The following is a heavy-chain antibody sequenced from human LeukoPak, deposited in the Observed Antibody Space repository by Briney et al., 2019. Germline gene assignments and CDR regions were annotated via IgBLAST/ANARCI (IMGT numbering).Heavy chain of an antibody. V-gene: IGHV1-18*01. CDR3: ARATKRYCSGGSCSSRANWFDP. CDR2: ISAYNGNT. J-gene: IGHJ5*02. CDR1: GYTFTSYG. D-gene: IGHD2-15*01. Sequence: ASVKVSCKASGYTFTSYGISWVRQAPGQGLEWMGWISAYNGNTNYAQKLQGRVTMTTDTSTSTAYMELRSLRSDDTAVYYCARATKRYCSGGSCSSRANWFDPWGQGTLVTVSS.